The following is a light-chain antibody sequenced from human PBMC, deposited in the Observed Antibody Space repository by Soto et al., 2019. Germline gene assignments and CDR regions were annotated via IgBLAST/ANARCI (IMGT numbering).Light chain of an antibody. Sequence: QSALTQPPSASGSPGQSVTISCTGTSSDVGGYNYVSWYQQHPGKAPKLMISEVSKRPSGVPDRFSGSKSGNTASLTVSGLQAEHEADYNCSSFDGNNNLVFGGGTKLTAL. CDR1: SSDVGGYNY. CDR3: SSFDGNNNLV. V-gene: IGLV2-8*01. J-gene: IGLJ2*01. CDR2: EVS.